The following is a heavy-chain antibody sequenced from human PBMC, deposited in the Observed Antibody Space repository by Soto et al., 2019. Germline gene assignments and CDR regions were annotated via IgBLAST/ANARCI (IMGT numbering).Heavy chain of an antibody. CDR1: GFTFSSYA. D-gene: IGHD2-15*01. J-gene: IGHJ6*02. Sequence: EVQLVESGGGLVQPGGSLRLSCAASGFTFSSYAMHWVRQAPGKGLEYVSAISSNGGSTYYANSVKGRFTISRDNSKNTLYLQMGSLRAEDMAVYYCARDLGVVVVAYGMDVWGQGTTVTVSS. CDR2: ISSNGGST. V-gene: IGHV3-64*01. CDR3: ARDLGVVVVAYGMDV.